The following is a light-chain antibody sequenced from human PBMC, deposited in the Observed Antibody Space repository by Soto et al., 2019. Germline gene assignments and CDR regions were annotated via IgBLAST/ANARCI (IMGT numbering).Light chain of an antibody. J-gene: IGKJ5*01. V-gene: IGKV3-11*01. CDR3: QQRSNWPIT. Sequence: EIVMTQSPATLSVSPGERATLSCRASQSASSNLAWYQQKPDQAPRLLIYDAFNRATGIPARFSGSGSGTDFTLTISSLEPEDFVVYYCQQRSNWPITFGQGTRLEIK. CDR1: QSASSN. CDR2: DAF.